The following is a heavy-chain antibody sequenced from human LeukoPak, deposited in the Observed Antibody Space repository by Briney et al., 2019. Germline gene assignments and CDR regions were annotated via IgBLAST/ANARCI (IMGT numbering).Heavy chain of an antibody. J-gene: IGHJ4*02. CDR1: GYTFTTYD. CDR3: ARGPPYNSIWYYFDY. CDR2: MNPNSGNT. D-gene: IGHD6-13*01. Sequence: ASVKVSCKASGYTFTTYDINWVRQATGQGLEWMGWMNPNSGNTGYAQNFQGRVTMTRNTSISTAYMELSSLTTEDTAVYYCARGPPYNSIWYYFDYWAQGTLVTVSS. V-gene: IGHV1-8*01.